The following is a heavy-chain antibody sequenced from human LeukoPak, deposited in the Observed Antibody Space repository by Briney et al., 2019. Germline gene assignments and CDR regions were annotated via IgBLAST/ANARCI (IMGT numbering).Heavy chain of an antibody. CDR1: GYTFTNYG. CDR2: ISVYNGNT. Sequence: GASVKVSCKASGYTFTNYGISWVRQAPGQGLEWMGWISVYNGNTNYAQRLQGRVTMTTDTSTSTAYMELRSLRSDDTAVYYCARPRRCSSTTCTDAFDIWGQGTVVTVSS. CDR3: ARPRRCSSTTCTDAFDI. V-gene: IGHV1-18*01. J-gene: IGHJ3*02. D-gene: IGHD2-2*01.